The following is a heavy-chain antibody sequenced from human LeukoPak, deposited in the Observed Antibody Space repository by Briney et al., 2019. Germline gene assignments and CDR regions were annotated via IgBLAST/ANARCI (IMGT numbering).Heavy chain of an antibody. CDR2: ISYDGGNK. V-gene: IGHV3-30-3*01. J-gene: IGHJ4*02. CDR3: ARDRGYCSSTSCYSVGLDH. Sequence: GGSLRLSCAASGFTFSDYAMHWVRQAPGKGLEWVTVISYDGGNKYYADSVKGRFTISSDNSKNTLYLQMNSLRPEDTAVYFCARDRGYCSSTSCYSVGLDHWGQGTLVTVSS. D-gene: IGHD2-2*02. CDR1: GFTFSDYA.